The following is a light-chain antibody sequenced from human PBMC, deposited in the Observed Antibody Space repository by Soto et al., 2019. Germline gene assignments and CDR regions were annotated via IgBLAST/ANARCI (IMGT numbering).Light chain of an antibody. CDR3: QHCNTSWT. CDR2: DVS. CDR1: QSISTW. V-gene: IGKV1-5*01. Sequence: DIPMTQSPSTLSASVGDRVTITCRASQSISTWLAWYQQKSGKAPKLLIYDVSSLESGVPSRFSGSGSGTEFTLTISSLQPDDFATYYCQHCNTSWTFGQGTKVEI. J-gene: IGKJ1*01.